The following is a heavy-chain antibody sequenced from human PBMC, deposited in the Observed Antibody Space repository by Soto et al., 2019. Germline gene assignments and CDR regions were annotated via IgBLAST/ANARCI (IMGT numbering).Heavy chain of an antibody. D-gene: IGHD3-22*01. CDR3: ARSPTYYYDSSGYYLPAKFDY. V-gene: IGHV4-31*11. CDR2: IYYSGST. Sequence: SETLSLTCAVSGGSISSGGYYWNWIRQHPGKGLEWIGYIYYSGSTSYNPSLKSRLTISADTSKNQFSLKLSSVTAADTAVYYCARSPTYYYDSSGYYLPAKFDYWGQGTLGTVS. CDR1: GGSISSGGYY. J-gene: IGHJ4*02.